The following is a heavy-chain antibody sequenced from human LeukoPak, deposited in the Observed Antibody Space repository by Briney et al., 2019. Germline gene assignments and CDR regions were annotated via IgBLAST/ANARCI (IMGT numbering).Heavy chain of an antibody. CDR2: ISSSGSTI. CDR3: AKGKASGWYIVDY. J-gene: IGHJ4*02. CDR1: GFTFSSYE. Sequence: GGSLRLSCAASGFTFSSYEMNWVRQAPGKGLEWVSYISSSGSTIYYADSVKGRFTISRDNAKNSLYLQMNSLRVEDTAVYYCAKGKASGWYIVDYWGQGTLVTVSS. V-gene: IGHV3-48*03. D-gene: IGHD6-19*01.